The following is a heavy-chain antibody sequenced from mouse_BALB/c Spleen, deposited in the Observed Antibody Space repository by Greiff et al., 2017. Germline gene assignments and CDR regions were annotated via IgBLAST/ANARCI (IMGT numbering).Heavy chain of an antibody. CDR2: ISSGGSYT. Sequence: DVQLVESGGGLVKPGGSLKLSCAASGFTFSSYAMSWVRQSPEKRLEWVAEISSGGSYTYYPDTVTGRFTISRDNAKNTLYLEMSSLRSEDTAMYYCARVDYGSSPWFAYWGQGTLVTVSA. J-gene: IGHJ3*01. V-gene: IGHV5-9-4*01. CDR3: ARVDYGSSPWFAY. CDR1: GFTFSSYA. D-gene: IGHD1-1*01.